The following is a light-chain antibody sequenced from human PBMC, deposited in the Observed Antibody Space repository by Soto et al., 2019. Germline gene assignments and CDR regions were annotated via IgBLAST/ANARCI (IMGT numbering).Light chain of an antibody. CDR2: DVS. Sequence: QSALTQPASVSGSPGQSITISCTGTSSDVGGYNYVSWYQQHPGKAPKLMIYDVSNRPSGVSNRFSGSKSGNTASLTTSGLQAEDEADYYCSSYTSSSTLVFGGGTQLTV. CDR3: SSYTSSSTLV. CDR1: SSDVGGYNY. J-gene: IGLJ2*01. V-gene: IGLV2-14*01.